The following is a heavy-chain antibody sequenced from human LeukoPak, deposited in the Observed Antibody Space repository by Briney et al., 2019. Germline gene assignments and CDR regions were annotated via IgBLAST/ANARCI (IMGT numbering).Heavy chain of an antibody. CDR1: GYTFTSYD. J-gene: IGHJ5*02. CDR2: MNPNSGNT. V-gene: IGHV1-8*01. CDR3: ARASRYYDSSGSYIPGWFDP. D-gene: IGHD3-22*01. Sequence: ASVKVSCKASGYTFTSYDINWVRQATGQGLEWMGWMNPNSGNTGYAQKFQGRVTMTRNTSISTAYMELSSLRSEDTAVYYCARASRYYDSSGSYIPGWFDPWGQGTLVTVSS.